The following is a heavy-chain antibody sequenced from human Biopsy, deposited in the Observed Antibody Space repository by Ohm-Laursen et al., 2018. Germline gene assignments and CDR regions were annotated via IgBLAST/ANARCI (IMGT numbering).Heavy chain of an antibody. D-gene: IGHD3-22*01. CDR2: ISARDGVV. CDR3: ARGKYKDFSTGLPRPYHYTLDF. V-gene: IGHV3-11*01. CDR1: GLIFSDYY. J-gene: IGHJ6*02. Sequence: GSLRPSCSASGLIFSDYYMSWIRQAPGKGLEWIAYISARDGVVYYADSVKGRFTISRDNTNNSLYLQMTSLRPEDTAVFYCARGKYKDFSTGLPRPYHYTLDFWGPGTTVTVSS.